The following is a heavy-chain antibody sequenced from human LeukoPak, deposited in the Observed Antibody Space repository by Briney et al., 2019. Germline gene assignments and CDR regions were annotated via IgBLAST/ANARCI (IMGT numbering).Heavy chain of an antibody. CDR3: ARDCSSTSCYTDWFDP. J-gene: IGHJ5*02. Sequence: SVKVSCKASGGTFSSYAISWVRQAPGQGLEWMGGIIPIFGTANYAQKFQGRVTITADKSTSTAYMELSSLRSEDTAVYYCARDCSSTSCYTDWFDPWGQGTLVTVSS. V-gene: IGHV1-69*06. CDR2: IIPIFGTA. CDR1: GGTFSSYA. D-gene: IGHD2-2*02.